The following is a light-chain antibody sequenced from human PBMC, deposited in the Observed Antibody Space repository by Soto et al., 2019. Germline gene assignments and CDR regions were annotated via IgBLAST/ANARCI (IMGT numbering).Light chain of an antibody. CDR1: SSDVGGYNY. V-gene: IGLV2-14*01. J-gene: IGLJ3*02. CDR3: TSYTNINTWV. CDR2: EVS. Sequence: QSVLTQPASVSGSPGQSITISCTGTSSDVGGYNYVSWYQQHPGKGPKLMIYEVSNRPSGVSNRFSGSKSGNTASLTISGLQAEDEADYYCTSYTNINTWVFGGGTKVTVL.